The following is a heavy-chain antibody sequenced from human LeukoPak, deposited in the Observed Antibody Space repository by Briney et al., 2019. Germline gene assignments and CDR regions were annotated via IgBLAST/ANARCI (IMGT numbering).Heavy chain of an antibody. CDR2: ISSSSSYI. D-gene: IGHD3-3*01. CDR3: ARVRDFWSGLKYYYMDV. Sequence: GGSLRLSCAASGFTFSSYSMNWVRQAPGKGLEWDSSISSSSSYIYYADSVKGRFTISRDNAKNSLYLQMNSLRAEDTAVYYCARVRDFWSGLKYYYMDVWGKGTTVTVSS. CDR1: GFTFSSYS. V-gene: IGHV3-21*01. J-gene: IGHJ6*03.